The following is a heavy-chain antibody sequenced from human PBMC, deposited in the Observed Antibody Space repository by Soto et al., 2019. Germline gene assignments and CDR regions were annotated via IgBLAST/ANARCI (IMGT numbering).Heavy chain of an antibody. CDR2: INPSGGST. J-gene: IGHJ4*02. CDR1: GYTFTSYY. CDR3: VRDDPRGGVNSAPDY. Sequence: QVQLVQSGAEVKKPGASVKVSCKASGYTFTSYYMHWVRQAPGQGLEWMGIINPSGGSTTYAQKFQGRVTMTRDTSTSTVYMELSSLRSEDTAVYYCVRDDPRGGVNSAPDYWGQGTLVTVSS. V-gene: IGHV1-46*01. D-gene: IGHD3-16*01.